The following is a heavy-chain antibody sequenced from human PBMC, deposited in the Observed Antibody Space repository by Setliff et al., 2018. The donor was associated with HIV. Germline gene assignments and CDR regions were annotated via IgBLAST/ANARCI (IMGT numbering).Heavy chain of an antibody. CDR1: GGSIRDYY. CDR2: IYSDGST. Sequence: PSETLSLTCRVSGGSIRDYYWNWIRQPAGKGLEWIGRIYSDGSTNYNPSLKSRVTMSVDTSKNQFSLKLSSVTAADTAVYYCARLGYVSGGFYKTPGPYYFDYWGQGALVTV. D-gene: IGHD3-10*01. CDR3: ARLGYVSGGFYKTPGPYYFDY. V-gene: IGHV4-4*07. J-gene: IGHJ4*02.